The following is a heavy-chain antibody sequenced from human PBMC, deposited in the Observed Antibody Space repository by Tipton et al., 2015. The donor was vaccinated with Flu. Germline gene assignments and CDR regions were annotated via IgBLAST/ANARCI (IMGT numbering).Heavy chain of an antibody. D-gene: IGHD3-16*01. J-gene: IGHJ4*02. CDR2: IFYSGNT. Sequence: LRLSCSVSGGSVSRSGYHWSWIRQHPGKGLEWIGNIFYSGNTYYNPSLESRLYMSLDTSKNEFLLKLTSVTAADTAVYYCARSSTRGESDFWGQGILVTVSS. CDR3: ARSSTRGESDF. CDR1: GGSVSRSGYH. V-gene: IGHV4-31*02.